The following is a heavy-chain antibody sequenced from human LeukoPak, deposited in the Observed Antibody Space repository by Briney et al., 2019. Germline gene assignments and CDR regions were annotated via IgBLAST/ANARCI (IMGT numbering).Heavy chain of an antibody. D-gene: IGHD3-3*01. CDR1: GGSISSYC. CDR2: IFYSGST. J-gene: IGHJ4*02. V-gene: IGHV4-59*01. Sequence: PSETLSLTCTVSGGSISSYCWSWIRQPPGKGLEWIGYIFYSGSTNYNPSLKSRVTISVDTSKNQFSLKLSSVTAADTAVYYCVRSDDFWSGYYGYWGQGTLVTVSS. CDR3: VRSDDFWSGYYGY.